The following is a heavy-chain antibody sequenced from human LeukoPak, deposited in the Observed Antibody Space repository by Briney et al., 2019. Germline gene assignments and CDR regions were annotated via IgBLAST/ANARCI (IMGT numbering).Heavy chain of an antibody. J-gene: IGHJ4*02. CDR3: AKGVGATNLFDY. D-gene: IGHD1-26*01. CDR1: GVTFSNYV. CDR2: ISGSGGST. Sequence: PGRSLRLSCAASGVTFSNYVMSWVRQAPGKGLEWVSAISGSGGSTYYADSVKGRFTISRDNSKNTLYLQMNSLRAEDTAVYYCAKGVGATNLFDYWGQGTLVTVSS. V-gene: IGHV3-23*01.